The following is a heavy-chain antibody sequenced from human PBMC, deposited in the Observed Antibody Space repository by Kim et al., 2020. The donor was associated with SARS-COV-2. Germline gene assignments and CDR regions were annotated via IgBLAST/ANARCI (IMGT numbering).Heavy chain of an antibody. CDR1: GFSFSSYA. CDR3: ARDPGYASGWLFDS. V-gene: IGHV3-30*01. J-gene: IGHJ4*02. Sequence: GGSLRLSCAAAGFSFSSYAVYWVRQAPGKGLEWVSVISADGRNEYYADSVKGRFTVSRDNSRNTLWLQMNSLRAEDTAVYYCARDPGYASGWLFDSWGQGTMVIVAS. CDR2: ISADGRNE. D-gene: IGHD6-19*01.